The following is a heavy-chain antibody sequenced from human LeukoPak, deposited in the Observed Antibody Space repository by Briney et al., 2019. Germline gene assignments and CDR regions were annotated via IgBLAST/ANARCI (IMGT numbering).Heavy chain of an antibody. CDR3: ATVSTYGLTTWFDP. J-gene: IGHJ5*02. V-gene: IGHV1-24*01. D-gene: IGHD3-3*01. CDR1: GYTLTELS. Sequence: ASVKVSCKVSGYTLTELSMHWVRQAPGKGLEWMGGFDPEDGETIYAQKFQGRVTMTEDTSTDTACMELSSLRSEDTAVYYCATVSTYGLTTWFDPWGQGTLVTVSS. CDR2: FDPEDGET.